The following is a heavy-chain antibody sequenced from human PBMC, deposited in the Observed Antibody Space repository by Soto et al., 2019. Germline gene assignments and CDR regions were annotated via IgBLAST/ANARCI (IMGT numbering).Heavy chain of an antibody. Sequence: PWESLKISCKRSGYSFSSYWITWVRQKPGKGLEWMGRIDPSDSQTYYSPSFRGHVTISVTKSITTVFLQWSSLRASDTAMYYCARQIYDSDTGPNFQYYFDSWGQGTPVTVPS. J-gene: IGHJ4*02. V-gene: IGHV5-10-1*01. CDR1: GYSFSSYW. CDR2: IDPSDSQT. CDR3: ARQIYDSDTGPNFQYYFDS. D-gene: IGHD3-22*01.